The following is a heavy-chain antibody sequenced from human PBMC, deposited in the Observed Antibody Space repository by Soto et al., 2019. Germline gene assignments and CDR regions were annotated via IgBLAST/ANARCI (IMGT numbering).Heavy chain of an antibody. CDR3: AWSGLLQLPPDY. CDR2: IIPIFGTA. Sequence: QVQLVQSGAEVKKPGSSVKVSCKASGGTFSSYAISWVRQAPGQGLEWMGGIIPIFGTANYAQKFQGRVTITADESTSTGYMELSSLRSEDTAVYFCAWSGLLQLPPDYWGQGTLVTGSS. V-gene: IGHV1-69*01. J-gene: IGHJ4*02. D-gene: IGHD2-21*01. CDR1: GGTFSSYA.